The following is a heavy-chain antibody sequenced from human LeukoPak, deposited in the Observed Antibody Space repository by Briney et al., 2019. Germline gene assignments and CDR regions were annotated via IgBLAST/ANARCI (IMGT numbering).Heavy chain of an antibody. Sequence: GSVKVSCKASGYTFTSYYMHWVRQAPGQGLEWMGIINPSGGSTSYAQKFQGRVTMTRDTSTSTLCMELSSLRSEDTAVYYCARGVSYYDSSGYYQEAFDYWGQGTLVTVSS. CDR3: ARGVSYYDSSGYYQEAFDY. CDR1: GYTFTSYY. J-gene: IGHJ4*02. V-gene: IGHV1-46*01. CDR2: INPSGGST. D-gene: IGHD3-22*01.